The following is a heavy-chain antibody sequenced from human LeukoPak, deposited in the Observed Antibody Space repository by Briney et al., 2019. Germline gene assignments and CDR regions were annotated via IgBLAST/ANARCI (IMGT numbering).Heavy chain of an antibody. D-gene: IGHD3-10*02. Sequence: KPGGSLRLSCAASGFTFSSYGMSWVRQAPGKGLEWVSSISSSSSYIYYADSVKGRFTISRDNAEKSLFLQMNSLRAEDTAVYYCAELGITMIGGVWGKGTTVTISS. CDR1: GFTFSSYG. J-gene: IGHJ6*04. CDR2: ISSSSSYI. V-gene: IGHV3-21*01. CDR3: AELGITMIGGV.